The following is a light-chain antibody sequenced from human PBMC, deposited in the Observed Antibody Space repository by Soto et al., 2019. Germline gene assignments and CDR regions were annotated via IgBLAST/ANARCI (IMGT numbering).Light chain of an antibody. CDR3: QQFNEWPLT. J-gene: IGKJ4*01. CDR1: QNIGSD. CDR2: GSS. Sequence: EIVMTQSPATLSVSPGERATLSCRASQNIGSDLVWYQQKPGQAPRFLIYGSSTRATGIPARFSGSGSGTQFTLTISSLQSEDFAVYYCQQFNEWPLTFGGGTKVEIK. V-gene: IGKV3-15*01.